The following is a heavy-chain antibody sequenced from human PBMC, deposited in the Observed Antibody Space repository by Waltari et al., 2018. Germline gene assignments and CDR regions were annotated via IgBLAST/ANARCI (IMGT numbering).Heavy chain of an antibody. CDR3: ARGDYYDSSGYYQTFDY. J-gene: IGHJ4*02. CDR1: GGSISSYY. CDR2: IYYSGST. V-gene: IGHV4-59*01. Sequence: QVQLQESGPGLVKPSETLSLTCPVSGGSISSYYWSWIRQPPGKGLEWIGYIYYSGSTNYNPSLKSRVTISVDTSKNQFSLKLSSVTAADTAVYYCARGDYYDSSGYYQTFDYWGQGTLVTVSS. D-gene: IGHD3-22*01.